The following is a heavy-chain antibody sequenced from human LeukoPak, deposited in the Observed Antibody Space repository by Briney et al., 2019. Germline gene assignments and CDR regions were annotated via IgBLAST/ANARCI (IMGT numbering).Heavy chain of an antibody. CDR1: GFTFSNHG. D-gene: IGHD2-21*02. Sequence: GGSLRLSCAASGFTFSNHGMNWVRQAPGKGLEWVSGISPSADIKYYADSVKGRFTISRDNAKNSLYLQMNSLRAEDTAVYHCARDPCGADCHDEYFQYWGQGTLVTVSS. J-gene: IGHJ1*01. V-gene: IGHV3-48*01. CDR3: ARDPCGADCHDEYFQY. CDR2: ISPSADIK.